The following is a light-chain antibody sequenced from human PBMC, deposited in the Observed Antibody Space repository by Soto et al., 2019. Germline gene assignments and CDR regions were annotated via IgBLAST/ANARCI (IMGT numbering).Light chain of an antibody. CDR1: QSVDIN. J-gene: IGKJ1*01. Sequence: EIVLTQSPATLSVSPGERVTLSCRASQSVDINLAWYQQKPGQAPRLLIYGASTRATDMPGRFSGRGAGAEFTRTITSLQSEDFAVYYYQQYRSWPRTFGQGTKVEIK. CDR2: GAS. V-gene: IGKV3-15*01. CDR3: QQYRSWPRT.